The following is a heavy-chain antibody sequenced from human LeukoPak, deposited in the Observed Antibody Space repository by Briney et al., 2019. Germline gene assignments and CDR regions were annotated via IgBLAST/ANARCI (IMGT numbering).Heavy chain of an antibody. D-gene: IGHD3-22*01. CDR1: GLSFSNAW. V-gene: IGHV3-15*01. J-gene: IGHJ4*02. CDR3: TTYRYSYDVTGYFYFEF. Sequence: PGGSLRLSCTASGLSFSNAWMSWVRQAPGEGVERVGRIISRTSSAATDYAAPARGKFTISRVDSPNTLHMQMNRLKTEVTAVYSCTTYRYSYDVTGYFYFEFGGRGIPVTVSS. CDR2: IISRTSSAAT.